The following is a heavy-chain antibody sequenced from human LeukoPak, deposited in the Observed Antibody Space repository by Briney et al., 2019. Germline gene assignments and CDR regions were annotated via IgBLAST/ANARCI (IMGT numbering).Heavy chain of an antibody. D-gene: IGHD2-8*01. J-gene: IGHJ4*02. V-gene: IGHV4-39*07. CDR1: GGSISSSSYY. CDR3: ARDNVPGYFDY. CDR2: INHSGTT. Sequence: SETLSLTCTVSGGSISSSSYYWGWIRQPPGKGLEWIGSINHSGTTYYNPSLQSRVTISVDTSKNQFSLKLSSVTAADTAVYYCARDNVPGYFDYWGQGALVTVSS.